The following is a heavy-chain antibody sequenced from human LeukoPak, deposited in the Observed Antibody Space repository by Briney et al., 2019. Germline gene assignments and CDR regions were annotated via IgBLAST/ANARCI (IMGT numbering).Heavy chain of an antibody. Sequence: PSETLSLTCAVYGGSFSGYYWSWIRQPPGKGLEWIGEINHSGSTNYNPSLKSRVTISVDTSKNQFSLKLSSVTAADTAVYYCASAPPYYGSGPAWGQGTLVTVSS. CDR3: ASAPPYYGSGPA. V-gene: IGHV4-34*01. CDR1: GGSFSGYY. J-gene: IGHJ5*02. D-gene: IGHD3-10*01. CDR2: INHSGST.